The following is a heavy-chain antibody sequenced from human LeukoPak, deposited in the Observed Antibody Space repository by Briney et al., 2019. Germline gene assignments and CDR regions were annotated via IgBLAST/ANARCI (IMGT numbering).Heavy chain of an antibody. CDR3: ARVRPSIVVVPAAPNWFDP. V-gene: IGHV4-61*01. J-gene: IGHJ5*02. CDR1: GGSLSSGSYY. Sequence: SETLSLTCTVSGGSLSSGSYYWGWIRQPPVKGLEWIGYIYYSGSTNYNPSLKSRVTISVDTSKNQFSLKLSSVTAADTAVYYCARVRPSIVVVPAAPNWFDPWGQGTLVTVSS. CDR2: IYYSGST. D-gene: IGHD2-2*01.